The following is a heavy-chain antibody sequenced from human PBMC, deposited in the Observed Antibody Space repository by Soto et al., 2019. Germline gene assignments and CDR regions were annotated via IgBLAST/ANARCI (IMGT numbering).Heavy chain of an antibody. CDR1: GFTFSSYA. J-gene: IGHJ4*02. Sequence: GGSLRLSCAASGFTFSSYAMSWVRQAPGKGLEWVSAISGSGGSTYYADSVKGRFTISRDNSKNTLYLQMNSLRAEDTAVYYCAKAGRIIPSSTLGDYFDYWGQGTLVTVSS. CDR3: AKAGRIIPSSTLGDYFDY. V-gene: IGHV3-23*01. D-gene: IGHD1-20*01. CDR2: ISGSGGST.